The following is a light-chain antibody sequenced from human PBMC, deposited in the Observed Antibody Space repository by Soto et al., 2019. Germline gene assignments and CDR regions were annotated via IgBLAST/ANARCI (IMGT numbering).Light chain of an antibody. CDR2: HAF. CDR3: QQYNSWPPLT. V-gene: IGKV3-20*01. Sequence: EIVLTQSPGTLSLSPGGRATLSCRASQSISYTYLAWYQQKPGQAPRVLIYHAFRRATGIPDRFSGSGSGTDFTLTISRLEPEDSAVYYCQQYNSWPPLTFGGGTKVEIK. CDR1: QSISYTY. J-gene: IGKJ4*01.